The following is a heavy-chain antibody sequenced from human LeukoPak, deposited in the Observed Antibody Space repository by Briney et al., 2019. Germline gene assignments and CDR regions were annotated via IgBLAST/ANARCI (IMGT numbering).Heavy chain of an antibody. CDR2: ISAYNGNT. CDR3: ARELTRANDAFDI. D-gene: IGHD4/OR15-4a*01. J-gene: IGHJ3*02. CDR1: GYTFTNNY. V-gene: IGHV1-18*04. Sequence: GASVKVSCKASGYTFTNNYLHWVRQAPGQGLEWMGWISAYNGNTNYAQKLQGRVTMTTDTSTSTAYMELRSLRSDDTAVYYCARELTRANDAFDIWGQGTMVTVSS.